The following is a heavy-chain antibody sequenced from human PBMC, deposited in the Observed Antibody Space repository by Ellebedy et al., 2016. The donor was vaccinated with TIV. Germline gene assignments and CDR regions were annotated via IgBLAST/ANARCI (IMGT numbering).Heavy chain of an antibody. D-gene: IGHD1-26*01. J-gene: IGHJ4*02. CDR3: ARAVGSTLDY. CDR2: IFFSGAT. CDR1: GGSIHTTTSR. V-gene: IGHV4-39*07. Sequence: MPSETLSLTCTVSGGSIHTTTSRWGWIRQPPGKGLEWIGSIFFSGATSYTPSLKSRVTMSLHTSKNQFSLTPTSVTASDTAVYFCARAVGSTLDYWGQGALVTVSS.